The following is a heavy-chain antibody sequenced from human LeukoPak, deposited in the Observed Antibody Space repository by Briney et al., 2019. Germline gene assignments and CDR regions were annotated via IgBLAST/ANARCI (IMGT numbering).Heavy chain of an antibody. CDR3: ARAYPRYCSSTSCYSRLDP. V-gene: IGHV3-30*04. J-gene: IGHJ5*02. CDR1: GFIFANHA. D-gene: IGHD2-2*01. Sequence: GRSLRLSCVASGFIFANHAMHWVRQAPGKGLEWLALISYDEKNKFYAESVRGRFTISRDTSNNTLFLQMSSLSAEDTAVYFCARAYPRYCSSTSCYSRLDPWGQGTLVTVSS. CDR2: ISYDEKNK.